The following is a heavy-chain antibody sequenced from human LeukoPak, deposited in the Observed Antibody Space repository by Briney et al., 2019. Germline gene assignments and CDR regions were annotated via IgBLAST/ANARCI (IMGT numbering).Heavy chain of an antibody. D-gene: IGHD3-16*01. CDR1: GFTFSSYG. CDR2: IWYDGSNK. V-gene: IGHV3-33*01. CDR3: ARNQQLGGHSYYYYGMDV. Sequence: PGWSLRLSCAASGFTFSSYGMHWVRQAPGKGLEWVAVIWYDGSNKYYADSVKGRFTISRDNSKNTLYLQMNSLRADDTAIYYCARNQQLGGHSYYYYGMDVWGQGTTVTVSS. J-gene: IGHJ6*02.